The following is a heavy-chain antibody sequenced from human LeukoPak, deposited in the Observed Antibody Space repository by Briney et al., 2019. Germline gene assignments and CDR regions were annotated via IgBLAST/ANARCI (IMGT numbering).Heavy chain of an antibody. CDR3: TTDRSYDSSGYYYYYYYGIDV. V-gene: IGHV3-15*01. J-gene: IGHJ6*02. Sequence: GGSLRLSCAASGFTFSNAWMSWVRQAPGKGLEWVGRIKSKTDGGTTDYAAPVKGRFTISRDDSKNTLYLQMNSLKTEDTAVYYCTTDRSYDSSGYYYYYYYGIDVWGQGTTATVSS. CDR1: GFTFSNAW. D-gene: IGHD3-22*01. CDR2: IKSKTDGGTT.